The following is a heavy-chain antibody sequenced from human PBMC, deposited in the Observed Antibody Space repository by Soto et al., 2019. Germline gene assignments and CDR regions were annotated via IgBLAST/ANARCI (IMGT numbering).Heavy chain of an antibody. CDR3: ARGSTTVVGY. V-gene: IGHV3-53*01. CDR2: IYSGGST. D-gene: IGHD4-17*01. J-gene: IGHJ4*02. Sequence: WGSLRLSCAASGFTFSSYSMSWVRQAPGKGLEWVSVIYSGGSTYYADSVKGRFTISRDNSKNTLYLQMNSLRAEDTAVYYCARGSTTVVGYWGRGTLVTVSS. CDR1: GFTFSSYS.